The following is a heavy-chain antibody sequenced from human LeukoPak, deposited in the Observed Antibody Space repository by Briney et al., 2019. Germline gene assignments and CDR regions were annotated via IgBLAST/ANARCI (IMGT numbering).Heavy chain of an antibody. CDR3: ARDAVYYYGSGSWPFDY. V-gene: IGHV1-18*01. D-gene: IGHD3-10*01. CDR1: GYTFTSYG. CDR2: ISAYNGNT. J-gene: IGHJ4*02. Sequence: ASVKVSCKASGYTFTSYGISWVRQAPGQGLEWMGWISAYNGNTNYAQKLQGRVTMTTDTSTSTAYMELRSLRSDDTAVYYCARDAVYYYGSGSWPFDYWGQGTLVTVSS.